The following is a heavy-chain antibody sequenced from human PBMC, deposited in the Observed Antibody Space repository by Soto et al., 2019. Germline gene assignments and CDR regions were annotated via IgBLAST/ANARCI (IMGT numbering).Heavy chain of an antibody. Sequence: PGESLKISCKGSGYSFTSYWIGWVRQMPGKGLEWMGIIYPGDSDTRYSPSFQGQVTISADKSISTAYLQWSSLKASDTAMYYCARLVAATVITGYYHYYGMDVWGQGTTVTVSS. CDR3: ARLVAATVITGYYHYYGMDV. J-gene: IGHJ6*02. D-gene: IGHD6-25*01. CDR2: IYPGDSDT. V-gene: IGHV5-51*01. CDR1: GYSFTSYW.